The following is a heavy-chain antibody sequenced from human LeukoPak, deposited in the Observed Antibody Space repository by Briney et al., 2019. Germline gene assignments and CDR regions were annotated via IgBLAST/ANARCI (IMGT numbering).Heavy chain of an antibody. CDR1: GGTFISYA. CDR3: ARLGAVAGYFDY. J-gene: IGHJ4*02. V-gene: IGHV1-69*13. Sequence: GASVKVSCKASGGTFISYAISWVRQAPGQGLEWMGGIIPIFGTANYAQKFQGRVTITADESTSTAYMELSSLRSEDTAVYYCARLGAVAGYFDYWGQGTLVTVSS. D-gene: IGHD6-19*01. CDR2: IIPIFGTA.